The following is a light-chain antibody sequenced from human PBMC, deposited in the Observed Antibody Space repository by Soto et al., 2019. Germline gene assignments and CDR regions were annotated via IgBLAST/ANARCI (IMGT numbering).Light chain of an antibody. CDR3: QQYNTRRT. Sequence: ESVLTQSPGALSLSPGERATLSCRASQSVSSNYLAWYQQKPGQAPRLLIYGASTRATGIPARFSGSGSGTEFTLTISSLQSEDFAVYYCQQYNTRRTFGQGTKVDIK. V-gene: IGKV3-15*01. J-gene: IGKJ1*01. CDR2: GAS. CDR1: QSVSSN.